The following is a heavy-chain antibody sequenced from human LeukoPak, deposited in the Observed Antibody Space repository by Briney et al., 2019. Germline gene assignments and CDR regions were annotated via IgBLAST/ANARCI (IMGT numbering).Heavy chain of an antibody. Sequence: GGSLRLSCAASGFTFSSYAMSWVRQAPGKGLEWVSAISGSGGSTYYADSVKGRFTISRDNSKNTLYLQMNSLRAEDTAVYYCAKDLNFGGGIAAAGTTYFDYWGQGTLVTVCS. J-gene: IGHJ4*02. CDR1: GFTFSSYA. V-gene: IGHV3-23*01. CDR2: ISGSGGST. D-gene: IGHD6-13*01. CDR3: AKDLNFGGGIAAAGTTYFDY.